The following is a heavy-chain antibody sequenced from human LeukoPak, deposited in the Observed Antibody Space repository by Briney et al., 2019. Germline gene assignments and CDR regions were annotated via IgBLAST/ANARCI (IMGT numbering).Heavy chain of an antibody. CDR3: ARVPYCSGGSCNYYYYYGMDV. J-gene: IGHJ6*02. Sequence: SETLSLTCAVHGGSLSGYYWSWIRQPPGKGLDWIGEINHSGSTNYNPSLKSRVTISVDTSKNQFSLKLSSVTAADTAVYYCARVPYCSGGSCNYYYYYGMDVWGQGTTVTVSS. V-gene: IGHV4-34*01. D-gene: IGHD2-15*01. CDR2: INHSGST. CDR1: GGSLSGYY.